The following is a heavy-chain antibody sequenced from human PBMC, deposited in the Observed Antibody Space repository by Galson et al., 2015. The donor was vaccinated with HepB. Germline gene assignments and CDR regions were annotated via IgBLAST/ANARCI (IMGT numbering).Heavy chain of an antibody. D-gene: IGHD3-3*01. Sequence: SLRLSCAASGFTFSSYGMHWVRRAPGKGLEWVAVISYDGSNKYYADSVKGRFTISRDNSKNTLYLQMNSLRAEDTAVYYCAKDASLDPNSDYDLWSGYYGDQPHYLDYWGQRTLVTVSS. CDR1: GFTFSSYG. J-gene: IGHJ4*02. V-gene: IGHV3-30*18. CDR3: AKDASLDPNSDYDLWSGYYGDQPHYLDY. CDR2: ISYDGSNK.